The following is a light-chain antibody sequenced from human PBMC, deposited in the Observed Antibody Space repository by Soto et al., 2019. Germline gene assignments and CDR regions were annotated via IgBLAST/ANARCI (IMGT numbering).Light chain of an antibody. CDR1: SSNIGAGYD. CDR3: QSYDSSLSGWV. CDR2: VNS. Sequence: QPVLTQPPSVSGAPGQRVTISCTGSSSNIGAGYDVHWYQQLPGTAPKLLIYVNSNRPSGVPDRFSGSKSGTSASLAITGLEAEDEADYYCQSYDSSLSGWVFGGGTHLTV. V-gene: IGLV1-40*01. J-gene: IGLJ3*02.